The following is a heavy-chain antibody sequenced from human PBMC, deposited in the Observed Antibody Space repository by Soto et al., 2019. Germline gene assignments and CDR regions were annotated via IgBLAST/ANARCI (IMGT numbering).Heavy chain of an antibody. D-gene: IGHD2-15*01. J-gene: IGHJ6*02. CDR1: GGSISSSSYY. CDR2: IYYSGST. V-gene: IGHV4-39*01. CDR3: ARQSVVVAATAPFDYYYGMDV. Sequence: SETLSLTCTVSGGSISSSSYYWGWIRQPPGKGLEWIGSIYYSGSTYYNPSLKSRVTISVDTSKNQFFLKLSSVTAADTAVYYCARQSVVVAATAPFDYYYGMDVWGQGTTVTVSS.